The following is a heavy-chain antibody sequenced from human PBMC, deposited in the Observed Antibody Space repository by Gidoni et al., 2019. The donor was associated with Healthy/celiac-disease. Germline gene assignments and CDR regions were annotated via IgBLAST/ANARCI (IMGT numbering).Heavy chain of an antibody. D-gene: IGHD6-19*01. Sequence: QVQLVESGGGVVKPGRSLRLSCAASGFTFSSYGMPWVRQAPGKGLEWVAVISDDGSNKYYADSVKGRFTISRDNSKNTLYLQMNSLRAEDTAVYYCAKDVAVAGTPYYYYGMDVWGQGTTVTVSS. V-gene: IGHV3-30*18. CDR2: ISDDGSNK. CDR3: AKDVAVAGTPYYYYGMDV. J-gene: IGHJ6*02. CDR1: GFTFSSYG.